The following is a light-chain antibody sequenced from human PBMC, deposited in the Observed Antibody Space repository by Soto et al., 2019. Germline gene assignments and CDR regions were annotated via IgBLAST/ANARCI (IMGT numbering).Light chain of an antibody. CDR1: QGISSS. Sequence: DIPMTQSPSSLSASVGDRVTITCRASQGISSSLAWYQQKPGKVPKLLIYAASTLQSGVPSRFSGSGSGTEFTLTISSLQPEDVATYYCQKYNSAPWTFGQGTKVEIK. J-gene: IGKJ1*01. CDR2: AAS. V-gene: IGKV1-27*01. CDR3: QKYNSAPWT.